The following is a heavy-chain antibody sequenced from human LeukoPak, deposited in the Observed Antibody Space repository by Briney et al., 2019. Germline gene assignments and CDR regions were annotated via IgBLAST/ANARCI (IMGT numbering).Heavy chain of an antibody. J-gene: IGHJ5*02. CDR1: GGSISSYY. V-gene: IGHV4-34*01. Sequence: SETLSLTCTVSGGSISSYYWSWIRQPAGKGLEWIGEINHSGRTNFNPSLKSRVTMSVDTSKNQFSLKLSSVTAADTAVYYCARRQVGLRRDLWFDPWGQGTLVTVSS. D-gene: IGHD2-15*01. CDR3: ARRQVGLRRDLWFDP. CDR2: INHSGRT.